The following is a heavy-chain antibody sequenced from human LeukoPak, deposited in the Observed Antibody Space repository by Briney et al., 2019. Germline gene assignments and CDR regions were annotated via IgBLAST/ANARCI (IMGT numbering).Heavy chain of an antibody. CDR3: AKVTLGGGWYLGDAFDI. J-gene: IGHJ3*02. Sequence: TGGSLRLSCAASGVTVSDAYMSWVRQTPGKGLEWIGRIKSDRDGGTADYATSLNGRFIISRKDSENTLYLEMNSLRAEDTAVYYCAKVTLGGGWYLGDAFDIWGQGTMVTVSS. V-gene: IGHV3-15*01. CDR1: GVTVSDAY. D-gene: IGHD6-19*01. CDR2: IKSDRDGGTA.